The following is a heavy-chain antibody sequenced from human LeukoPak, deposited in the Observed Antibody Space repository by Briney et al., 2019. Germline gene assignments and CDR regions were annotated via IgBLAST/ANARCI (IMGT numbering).Heavy chain of an antibody. J-gene: IGHJ3*02. V-gene: IGHV4-39*07. D-gene: IGHD6-13*01. CDR2: IYYSGST. CDR3: ARANFSSSWSDAFDI. Sequence: SETLSLTCTVSGGSISSSSYYWGWIRQPPGKGLEWIGSIYYSGSTYYNPSLKSRVTISVDTSKNQFSPKLSSVTAADTAVYYCARANFSSSWSDAFDIRGQGTMVTVSS. CDR1: GGSISSSSYY.